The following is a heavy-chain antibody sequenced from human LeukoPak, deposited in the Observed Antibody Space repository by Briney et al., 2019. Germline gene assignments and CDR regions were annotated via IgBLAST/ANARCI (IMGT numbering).Heavy chain of an antibody. CDR2: MNPNSGNT. V-gene: IGHV1-8*03. Sequence: GASVKVSCKASGYTFTSYDINWVRQATGQGLEWMGWMNPNSGNTGYAQKFQGRVTITRNTSISTAYMELSSLRSEDTAVYYCAKRPLLWFGEFYFDYWGQGTLVTVSS. D-gene: IGHD3-10*01. J-gene: IGHJ4*02. CDR1: GYTFTSYD. CDR3: AKRPLLWFGEFYFDY.